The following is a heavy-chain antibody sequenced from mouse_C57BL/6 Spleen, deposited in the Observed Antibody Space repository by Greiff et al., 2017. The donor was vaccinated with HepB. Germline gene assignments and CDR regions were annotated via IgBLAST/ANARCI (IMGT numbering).Heavy chain of an antibody. CDR2: INPDSSTI. V-gene: IGHV4-1*01. CDR3: ARQNYDGGSYYFDY. Sequence: EVMLLQSGGGLVQPGGSLKLSCAASGIDFSRYWMSWVRRAPGKGLEWIGEINPDSSTINYAPSLKDKFIISRDNAKNTLYLQMSKVRSEDTALYYCARQNYDGGSYYFDYWGQGTTLTVSS. J-gene: IGHJ2*01. CDR1: GIDFSRYW. D-gene: IGHD2-4*01.